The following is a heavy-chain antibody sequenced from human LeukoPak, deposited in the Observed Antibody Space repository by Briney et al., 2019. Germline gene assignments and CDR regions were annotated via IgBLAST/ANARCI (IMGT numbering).Heavy chain of an antibody. D-gene: IGHD2-15*01. CDR3: ARDRQEGGMRVSSLEY. CDR2: IYRSVSTQFNHDH. CDR1: GRSVSGGDYY. J-gene: IGHJ4*02. Sequence: SETLSHTCTVSGRSVSGGDYYCRWTRKPAGKGLEWIGRIYRSVSTQFNHDHQYNPSLHTRDTISADSSRNQFSLNLHSVADADTGMYYCARDRQEGGMRVSSLEYWGRGTAVTVSS. V-gene: IGHV4-61*02.